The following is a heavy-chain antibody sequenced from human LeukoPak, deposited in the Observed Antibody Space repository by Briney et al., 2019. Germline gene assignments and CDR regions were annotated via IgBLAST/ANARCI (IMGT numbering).Heavy chain of an antibody. J-gene: IGHJ6*02. D-gene: IGHD2-2*01. CDR2: ISPSGGST. CDR1: GYTFTSYY. CDR3: ARDKEVVVVPAAADYYGMDV. Sequence: ASVKVSCKASGYTFTSYYMHWVRQAPGQGLEWMGIISPSGGSTSYAQKFQGRVTMTRDTSTSTVYMELSSLRYEDTAVYYCARDKEVVVVPAAADYYGMDVWGQGTTVTVSS. V-gene: IGHV1-46*01.